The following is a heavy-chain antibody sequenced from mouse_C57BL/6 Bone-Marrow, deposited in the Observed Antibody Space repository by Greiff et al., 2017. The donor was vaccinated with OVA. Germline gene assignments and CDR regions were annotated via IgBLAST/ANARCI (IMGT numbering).Heavy chain of an antibody. CDR2: ISYDGSN. J-gene: IGHJ2*01. Sequence: ESGPGLVKPSQSLSLTCSVTGYSITSGYYWNWIRQFPGNKLEWMGYISYDGSNNYNPSLQNPISIPRYPSKNHFFLKLNSVTTEDTATYYCASHYGSSVNYFDDWGQGTTLTVSS. CDR1: GYSITSGYY. D-gene: IGHD1-1*01. CDR3: ASHYGSSVNYFDD. V-gene: IGHV3-6*01.